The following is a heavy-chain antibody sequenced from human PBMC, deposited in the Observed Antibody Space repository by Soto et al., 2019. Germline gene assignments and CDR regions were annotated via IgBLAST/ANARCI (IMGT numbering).Heavy chain of an antibody. D-gene: IGHD6-13*01. Sequence: QRHLVESGGGVVQPGRSLRLSCAASGFTFSSYGMHWIRQAPGKGLESVAVISHDGAFKDYADSVKGRFTISRDNSENTLFLEMNSLGPSDTAVYYCAKDYGPKAPYPYSNTHTDFWGPGTRVTVSS. CDR2: ISHDGAFK. CDR1: GFTFSSYG. V-gene: IGHV3-30*18. CDR3: AKDYGPKAPYPYSNTHTDF. J-gene: IGHJ4*02.